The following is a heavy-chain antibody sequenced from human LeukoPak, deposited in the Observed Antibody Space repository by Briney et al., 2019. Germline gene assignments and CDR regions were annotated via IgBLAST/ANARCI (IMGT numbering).Heavy chain of an antibody. D-gene: IGHD6-6*01. J-gene: IGHJ5*02. CDR2: INPNSGGT. CDR1: GYTFTVYY. CDR3: ARVRQLVRNWFDP. V-gene: IGHV1-2*02. Sequence: ASVKVSCKASGYTFTVYYMHWVRQAPGQGLEGMGWINPNSGGTNYAQKFQGRVTMTRDTSISTAYMELSRLRSDDTAVYYCARVRQLVRNWFDPWGQGTLVTVSS.